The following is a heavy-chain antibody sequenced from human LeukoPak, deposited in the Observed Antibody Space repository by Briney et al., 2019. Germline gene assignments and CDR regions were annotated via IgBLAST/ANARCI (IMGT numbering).Heavy chain of an antibody. V-gene: IGHV1-2*02. CDR3: ARITSTPLKSLGL. Sequence: GASVKVSCKASGYTFTGYYMHWVRQAPGQGLEWLGWINPNSGGTNYAQKFQGRVTMTRDTSISTAYMELSRLRSDDTAVYYCARITSTPLKSLGLWGQGTLVTVSS. D-gene: IGHD2/OR15-2a*01. CDR2: INPNSGGT. J-gene: IGHJ4*02. CDR1: GYTFTGYY.